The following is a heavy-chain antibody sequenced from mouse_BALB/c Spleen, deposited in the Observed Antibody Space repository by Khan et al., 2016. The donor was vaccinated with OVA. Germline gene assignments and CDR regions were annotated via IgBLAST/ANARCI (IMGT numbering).Heavy chain of an antibody. D-gene: IGHD1-1*01. CDR1: GYTFTDYS. J-gene: IGHJ3*01. CDR2: INTETGEP. CDR3: ARSFRYYYGSSPFAY. V-gene: IGHV9-2-1*01. Sequence: QIQLVQSGPELKKPGETVKISCKASGYTFTDYSMHWVKQAPGKGLKWMGWINTETGEPTYADDFKGRFAFSLETSASTAYLQLNNLKNEDTATYFCARSFRYYYGSSPFAYWGQGTLVTVSA.